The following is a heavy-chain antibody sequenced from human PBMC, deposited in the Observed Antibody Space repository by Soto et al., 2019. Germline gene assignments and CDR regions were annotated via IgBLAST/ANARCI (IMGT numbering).Heavy chain of an antibody. CDR1: GYTFDSYG. V-gene: IGHV1-18*01. CDR2: ISGSNVNT. J-gene: IGHJ4*02. D-gene: IGHD2-21*02. CDR3: ARRCDRGDY. Sequence: QVQLVQSGAEVKKPGASVKVSCKTSGYTFDSYGITWVRQAPGQGLEWMGWISGSNVNTNSAQKLQGRVTMTTDTSTSTAYKELKSLRSDDTAVYYCARRCDRGDYWGQGTLVTVSS.